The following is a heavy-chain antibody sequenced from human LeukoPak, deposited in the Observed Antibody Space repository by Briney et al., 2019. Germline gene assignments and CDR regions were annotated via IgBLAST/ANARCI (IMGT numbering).Heavy chain of an antibody. CDR1: GFTFSSYT. J-gene: IGHJ4*02. V-gene: IGHV3-21*01. CDR2: ISSSSYI. Sequence: GGSLRLSCAASGFTFSSYTMNWVRQAPGKGLEWVSSISSSSYIYYADSVKGRFTISRDNAKNSLYLQMNSLRAEDTAVCYCAREIHLDYWGQGTLVTVSS. CDR3: AREIHLDY.